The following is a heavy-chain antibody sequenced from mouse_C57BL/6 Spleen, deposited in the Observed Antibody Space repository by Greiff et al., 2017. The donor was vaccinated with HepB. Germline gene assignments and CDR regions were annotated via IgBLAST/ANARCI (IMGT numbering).Heavy chain of an antibody. J-gene: IGHJ1*03. V-gene: IGHV8-12*01. CDR1: GFSLSTSGMG. CDR2: IYWDDDK. CDR3: ARRRDGSSYWYFDV. D-gene: IGHD1-1*01. Sequence: VKLMESGPGILQSSQTLSLTCSFSGFSLSTSGMGVSWIRQPSGKGLEWLAHIYWDDDKRYNPSLKSRLTISKDTSRNQVFLKITSVDTADTATYYCARRRDGSSYWYFDVWGTGTTVTVSS.